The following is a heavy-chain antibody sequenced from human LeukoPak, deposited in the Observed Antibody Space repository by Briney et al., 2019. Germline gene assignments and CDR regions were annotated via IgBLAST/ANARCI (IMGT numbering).Heavy chain of an antibody. Sequence: GGSLRLSCAASGFTFSSYWMSWVRRAPGKGLEWVANIKQDGSEKYYVDSVKGRFTISRDNAKNSLYLQMNSLRAEDTAVYYCASNIVGASSGIWGQGTMVTVSS. V-gene: IGHV3-7*05. CDR1: GFTFSSYW. CDR2: IKQDGSEK. D-gene: IGHD1-26*01. CDR3: ASNIVGASSGI. J-gene: IGHJ3*02.